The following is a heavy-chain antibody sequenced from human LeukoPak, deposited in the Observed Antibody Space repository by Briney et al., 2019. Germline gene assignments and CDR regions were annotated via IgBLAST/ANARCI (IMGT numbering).Heavy chain of an antibody. D-gene: IGHD5-24*01. CDR2: IYYSGST. V-gene: IGHV4-59*01. CDR1: GGSISSYY. J-gene: IGHJ3*02. CDR3: ARAERWLDLGAFDI. Sequence: SETLSLTCTVSGGSISSYYWSWIRQPPGKGLEWIGYIYYSGSTNYNPSLKSRVTISVDTSKNQFSLKLSSVTAADTAVYYCARAERWLDLGAFDIWGQGTMVTVSS.